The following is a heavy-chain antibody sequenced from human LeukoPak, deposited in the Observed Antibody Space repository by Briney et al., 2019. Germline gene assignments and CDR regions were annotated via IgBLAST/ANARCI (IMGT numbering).Heavy chain of an antibody. CDR3: ASSSSLYDSSGYYFDY. D-gene: IGHD3-22*01. CDR1: GGSFSGYY. CDR2: INHSGST. J-gene: IGHJ4*02. V-gene: IGHV4-34*01. Sequence: PSETLSLTCAVYGGSFSGYYWSWIRQPPGKGLEWIGEINHSGSTNYNPSLKSRVTISVDTSKNQFSLKLSSVTAADTAVYYCASSSSLYDSSGYYFDYWGQGTLVTVSS.